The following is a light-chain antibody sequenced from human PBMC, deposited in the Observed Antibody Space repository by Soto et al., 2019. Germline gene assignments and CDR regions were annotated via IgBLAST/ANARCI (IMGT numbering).Light chain of an antibody. CDR3: CSDAGSSSYV. J-gene: IGLJ1*01. Sequence: QSALTQPRSVSGSPGQSVTISCTGTSSDIGGYNYVSWYQQHPGKAPKLMIYTATKRPSGVPDRFSGSTSDNTASLTISGLPADDEADYYCCSDAGSSSYVFGTGTKVTVL. CDR2: TAT. V-gene: IGLV2-11*01. CDR1: SSDIGGYNY.